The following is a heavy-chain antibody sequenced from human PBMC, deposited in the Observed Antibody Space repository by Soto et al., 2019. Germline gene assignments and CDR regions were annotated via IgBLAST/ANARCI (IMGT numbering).Heavy chain of an antibody. Sequence: ASVKVSCKVSGYTLTELSMHWVRQAPGKGLEWMGGFDPEDGETIYAQKFQGRVTMTEDTSTDTAYMELSSLRSEDTAVYYCATLPTVTTGYYYYYYMDVWGKGTTVTVSS. CDR3: ATLPTVTTGYYYYYYMDV. CDR2: FDPEDGET. V-gene: IGHV1-24*01. J-gene: IGHJ6*03. D-gene: IGHD4-17*01. CDR1: GYTLTELS.